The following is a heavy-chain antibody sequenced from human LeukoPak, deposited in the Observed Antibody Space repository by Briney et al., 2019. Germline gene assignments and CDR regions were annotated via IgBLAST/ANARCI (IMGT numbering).Heavy chain of an antibody. CDR1: GGTFSSYA. CDR3: ARDGIAVAGTFDY. CDR2: IIPIFGTA. D-gene: IGHD6-19*01. V-gene: IGHV1-69*01. Sequence: SVKVSCKASGGTFSSYAISWVRQAPGQGLEWMRGIIPIFGTANYAQKFQGRVTITADESTSTAYMELSSLRSEDTAVYYCARDGIAVAGTFDYWGQGTLVTVSS. J-gene: IGHJ4*02.